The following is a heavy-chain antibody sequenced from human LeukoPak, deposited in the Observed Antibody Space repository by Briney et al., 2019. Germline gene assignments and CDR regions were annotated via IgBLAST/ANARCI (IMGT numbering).Heavy chain of an antibody. CDR1: GGTFSSYA. V-gene: IGHV1-69*04. Sequence: ASVKVSCKASGGTFSSYAISWVRQAPGQGLEWMGRIIPILGIANYAQKFQGRVTITADKSTSTAYMELSSLRSEDTAVYCCARDRARDIVVVTAIGRWFDPWGQGTLVTVSS. D-gene: IGHD2-21*02. CDR2: IIPILGIA. J-gene: IGHJ5*02. CDR3: ARDRARDIVVVTAIGRWFDP.